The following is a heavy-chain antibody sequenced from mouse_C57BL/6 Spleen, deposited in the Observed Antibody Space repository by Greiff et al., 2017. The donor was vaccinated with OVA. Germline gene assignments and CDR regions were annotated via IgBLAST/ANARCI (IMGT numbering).Heavy chain of an antibody. D-gene: IGHD2-4*01. CDR1: GYTFTSYW. CDR2: IYPGSGST. J-gene: IGHJ2*01. Sequence: QVQLQQPGAELVKPGASVKMSCKASGYTFTSYWITWVKQRPRQGLEWIGNIYPGSGSTNYNEKFKSKATLTVDTSSSTAYMQLSSLTSEDSAVYDCARYDYDSGYYFDYWGQGTTLTVSS. CDR3: ARYDYDSGYYFDY. V-gene: IGHV1-55*01.